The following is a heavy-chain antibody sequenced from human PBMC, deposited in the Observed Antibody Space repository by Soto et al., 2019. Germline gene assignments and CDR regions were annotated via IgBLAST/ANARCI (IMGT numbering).Heavy chain of an antibody. Sequence: PGESLKISCKGSGYSFPSDWIGWVRQMPGKGLEWMGSIYPADSDTRYSPAFQGQFTISADKSIRTASLRWSSLKASDTATYYCASIPHSTTSYYDHNLGMDVWGQGTTVTVSS. D-gene: IGHD2-2*01. J-gene: IGHJ6*02. V-gene: IGHV5-51*01. CDR3: ASIPHSTTSYYDHNLGMDV. CDR1: GYSFPSDW. CDR2: IYPADSDT.